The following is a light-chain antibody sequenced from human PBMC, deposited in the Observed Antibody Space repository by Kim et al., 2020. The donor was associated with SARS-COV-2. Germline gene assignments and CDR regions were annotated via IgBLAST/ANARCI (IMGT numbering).Light chain of an antibody. CDR3: QAWDSSTVV. J-gene: IGLJ2*01. CDR1: TSDVGGYNY. V-gene: IGLV2-11*03. Sequence: PGQSITISCTGTTSDVGGYNYVSWFQLFPGKAPRLLIYDVTKRPSGVPDRFSGSNSGNTATLTISGTQAMDEADYYCQAWDSSTVVFGGGTQLTVL. CDR2: DVT.